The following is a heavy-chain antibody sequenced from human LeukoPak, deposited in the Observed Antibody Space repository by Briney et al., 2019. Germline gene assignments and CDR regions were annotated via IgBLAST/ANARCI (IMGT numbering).Heavy chain of an antibody. J-gene: IGHJ4*02. CDR1: GFTFSSYG. Sequence: PGGSLRLSCAASGFTFSSYGMHWVRQAPGKGLEWVAFIRYDGSNKYYADSVKGRFTISRGNSKNTLYLQMNSLRAEDTAVYYCAKDRGGYATAGIDYWGQGTLVTVSS. CDR2: IRYDGSNK. V-gene: IGHV3-30*02. CDR3: AKDRGGYATAGIDY. D-gene: IGHD6-13*01.